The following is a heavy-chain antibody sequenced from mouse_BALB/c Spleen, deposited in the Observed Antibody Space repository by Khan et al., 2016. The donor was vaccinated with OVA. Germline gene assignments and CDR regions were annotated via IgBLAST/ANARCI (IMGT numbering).Heavy chain of an antibody. D-gene: IGHD2-14*01. V-gene: IGHV3-8*02. CDR1: VDSITTGY. CDR3: ARSAYRYALDY. J-gene: IGHJ3*01. CDR2: IIYTGYT. Sequence: EVQLQESGPSLVKPSQTLSLTCSVTVDSITTGYWNWIRKFPGNKLEYMGYIIYTGYTYYNPSLKSRISITRHTSNTQYYLQLNSVTDEDTATYYCARSAYRYALDYWGQGTLVTVSA.